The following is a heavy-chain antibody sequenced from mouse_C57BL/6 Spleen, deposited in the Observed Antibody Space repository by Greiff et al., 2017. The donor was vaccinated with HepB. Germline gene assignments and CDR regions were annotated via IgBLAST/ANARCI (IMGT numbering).Heavy chain of an antibody. D-gene: IGHD2-4*01. J-gene: IGHJ2*01. CDR1: GYTFTNYW. CDR2: IYPGGGYT. CDR3: ARSGYDYDRGFDY. Sequence: VQLQQSGAELVRPGTSVKMSCKASGYTFTNYWIGWAKQRPGHGLEWIGDIYPGGGYTNYNEKFKGKATLTADKSSSTAYMQFSSLTSEDSAIYYCARSGYDYDRGFDYWGQGTTLTVSS. V-gene: IGHV1-63*01.